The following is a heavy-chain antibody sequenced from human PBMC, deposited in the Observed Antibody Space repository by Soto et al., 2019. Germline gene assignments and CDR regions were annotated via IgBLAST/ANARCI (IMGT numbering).Heavy chain of an antibody. D-gene: IGHD6-6*01. CDR2: IYYTGTT. CDR1: GCSIPSTRYY. CDR3: ARHEGRSSFPFDY. Sequence: SGTLSLTCTVSGCSIPSTRYYWGWIRQPPGKGLEWIGSIYYTGTTYYNPSLKSRVTTSVDTSKNQVSLNLNSVTAADTAVYYCARHEGRSSFPFDYWGQGTLVTVS. V-gene: IGHV4-39*01. J-gene: IGHJ4*02.